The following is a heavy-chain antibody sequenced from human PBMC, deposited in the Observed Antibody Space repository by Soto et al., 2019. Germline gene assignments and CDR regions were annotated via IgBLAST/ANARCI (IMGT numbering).Heavy chain of an antibody. Sequence: QVQLVQSGAEVKKPGSSVKVSCKASGGTFSSYTISWGRQAPGQGLEWMGRIIPILGIANYAQKFQGRVTSTADKSTSTAYMELSSLRSEDTAVYYCATDNAYVWGSYRLYAFDIWGQGTMVTVSS. J-gene: IGHJ3*02. D-gene: IGHD3-16*02. V-gene: IGHV1-69*08. CDR2: IIPILGIA. CDR1: GGTFSSYT. CDR3: ATDNAYVWGSYRLYAFDI.